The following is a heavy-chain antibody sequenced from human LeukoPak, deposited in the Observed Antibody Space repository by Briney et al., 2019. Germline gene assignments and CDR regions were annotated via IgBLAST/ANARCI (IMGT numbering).Heavy chain of an antibody. V-gene: IGHV3-30*01. Sequence: GGSLRLSCAVSGFTFSSYSMHWVRHAPGRGLEWVAVISYDGSNKYYADSVKGRFTISRDKSKNTLYLQMNSLRAEDTAVYYCAREGTGGGARSNYYYYYMDVWGKGTTVTVSS. CDR1: GFTFSSYS. CDR3: AREGTGGGARSNYYYYYMDV. J-gene: IGHJ6*03. CDR2: ISYDGSNK. D-gene: IGHD2-21*01.